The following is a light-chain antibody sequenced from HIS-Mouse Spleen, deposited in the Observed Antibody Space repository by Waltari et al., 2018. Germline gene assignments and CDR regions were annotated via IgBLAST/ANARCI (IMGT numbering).Light chain of an antibody. CDR1: NIGSKS. Sequence: SYVLTQPPSVSVAPGKTARITCGGNNIGSKSVHWYQQKPGQAPVLGVYDDSDRPSGMPGRCSGSNSGNTAPLTISRVEAGDEADYYCQVWDSSSDHVVFGGGTKLTVL. CDR2: DDS. CDR3: QVWDSSSDHVV. J-gene: IGLJ2*01. V-gene: IGLV3-21*03.